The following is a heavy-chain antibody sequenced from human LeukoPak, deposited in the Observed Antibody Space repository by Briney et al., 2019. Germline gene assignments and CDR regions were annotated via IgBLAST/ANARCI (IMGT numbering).Heavy chain of an antibody. J-gene: IGHJ6*03. CDR2: ISYDGSKK. CDR3: ARDPTDIHLWLVYYYYYMDV. Sequence: GALRLSCAASGFTFSSYAMHWVRQAPGKGLEWVAVISYDGSKKYYADSVKGRFTISRDNSKNTLYLQMNSLRAEDTAMYYCARDPTDIHLWLVYYYYYMDVWGKGTTVTVSS. D-gene: IGHD5-18*01. V-gene: IGHV3-30*04. CDR1: GFTFSSYA.